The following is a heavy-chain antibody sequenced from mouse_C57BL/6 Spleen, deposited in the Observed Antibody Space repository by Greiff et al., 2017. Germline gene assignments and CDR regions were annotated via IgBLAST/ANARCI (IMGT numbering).Heavy chain of an antibody. CDR3: ARGYYYGSRGWYFDV. V-gene: IGHV1-80*01. J-gene: IGHJ1*03. Sequence: VKLQESGAELVKPGASVKISCKASGYAFSSYWMNWVKQRPGKGLEWIGQIYPGDGDTNYNGKFKGKATLTADKSSSTAYMQLSSLTSEDSAVYFCARGYYYGSRGWYFDVWGTGTTVTVSS. D-gene: IGHD1-1*01. CDR1: GYAFSSYW. CDR2: IYPGDGDT.